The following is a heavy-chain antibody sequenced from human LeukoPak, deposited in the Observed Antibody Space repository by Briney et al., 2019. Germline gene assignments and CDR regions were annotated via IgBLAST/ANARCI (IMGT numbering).Heavy chain of an antibody. J-gene: IGHJ5*02. Sequence: ASVKVSCKASGYTFTSYDINWVRQATGQGLEWMGWMNPNSGNTGYAQKFQGRVTMTRNTSISTAYMELSSLRSEDTAVYYCASVPDYGDYVENRFDPWGQGTLVTVSS. D-gene: IGHD4-17*01. V-gene: IGHV1-8*01. CDR3: ASVPDYGDYVENRFDP. CDR2: MNPNSGNT. CDR1: GYTFTSYD.